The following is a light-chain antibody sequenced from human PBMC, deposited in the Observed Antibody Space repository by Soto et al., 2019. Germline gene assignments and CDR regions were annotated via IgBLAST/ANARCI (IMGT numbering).Light chain of an antibody. CDR3: QQYYSTPYT. V-gene: IGKV4-1*01. CDR2: WAS. Sequence: DIVMTQSPDSLAVSLGERATINCKSSQNVLYRSNNKNCLSWYQQKPGQPPKLLFYWASTRESGVPDRFSGSGSGTDFTLTISSLQAEDVAVYYCQQYYSTPYTFGQGTKLEIK. CDR1: QNVLYRSNNKNC. J-gene: IGKJ2*01.